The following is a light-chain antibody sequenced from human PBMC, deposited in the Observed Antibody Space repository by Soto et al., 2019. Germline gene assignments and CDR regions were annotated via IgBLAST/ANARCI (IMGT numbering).Light chain of an antibody. V-gene: IGKV1-5*01. Sequence: IQMTQSPSTLSASVGDTDTITCRASQTISVSFAWYRQKPGKAPNLLIYDASTLQEGVPSRFSGSGSGTEFTLTVTRLQPDDFATYFCQQYDKYSTFGHGTKVDVK. CDR2: DAS. CDR1: QTISVS. J-gene: IGKJ1*01. CDR3: QQYDKYST.